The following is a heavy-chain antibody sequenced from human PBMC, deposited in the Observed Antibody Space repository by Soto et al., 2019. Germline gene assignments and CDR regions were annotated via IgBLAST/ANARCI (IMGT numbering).Heavy chain of an antibody. Sequence: DVQLVESGGGLIQPGESLRLSCAAFGFTISGKKYVAWVRQAPGKGLVWVSALYDLDGSFYAASVKGRFTTSSDSAKTTVYLQMNDLRPDDTAVYYCATWHEREHAYDVWGQGTTVTVSS. CDR3: ATWHEREHAYDV. CDR2: LYDLDGS. D-gene: IGHD1-1*01. CDR1: GFTISGKKY. J-gene: IGHJ3*01. V-gene: IGHV3-53*01.